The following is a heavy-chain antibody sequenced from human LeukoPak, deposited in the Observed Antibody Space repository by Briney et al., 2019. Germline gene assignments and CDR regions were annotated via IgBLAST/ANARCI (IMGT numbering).Heavy chain of an antibody. D-gene: IGHD6-19*01. CDR1: GGSISSYY. Sequence: SETLSLTCTVSGGSISSYYWGWIRQPPGKGLEWIGSIYYSGSTYYNPSLKSRVTISVDTSKNQFSLKLSSVTAADTAVYYCARDYGSGLLGYWGQGTLVTVSS. J-gene: IGHJ4*02. CDR2: IYYSGST. CDR3: ARDYGSGLLGY. V-gene: IGHV4-39*07.